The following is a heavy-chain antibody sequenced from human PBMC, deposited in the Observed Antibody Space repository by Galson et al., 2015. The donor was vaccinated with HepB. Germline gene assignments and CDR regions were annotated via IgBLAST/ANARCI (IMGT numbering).Heavy chain of an antibody. CDR2: IYYSGST. Sequence: SETLSLTCTVSGGSISSSSYYWGWIRQPPGKGLEWIGSIYYSGSTYYNPSLKSRVTISVDTSKNQFSLKLSSVTAADTAVYYCARIPGRQPNWFDPWGQGTLVTVSS. D-gene: IGHD3-10*01. CDR1: GGSISSSSYY. V-gene: IGHV4-39*01. CDR3: ARIPGRQPNWFDP. J-gene: IGHJ5*02.